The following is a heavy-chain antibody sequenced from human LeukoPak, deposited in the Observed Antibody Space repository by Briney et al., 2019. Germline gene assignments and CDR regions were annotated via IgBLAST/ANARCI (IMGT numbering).Heavy chain of an antibody. CDR1: GVTFNRYG. CDR3: AKDHLPGIVVADRDY. J-gene: IGHJ4*02. Sequence: GGSLRLSCAASGVTFNRYGMSWGRQASGKGLEWVSAISGSGGTTYYVDSVKGRFTISRDNSKNTLYLQINSLRDEDTAVYYCAKDHLPGIVVADRDYWGQGTLVTVSS. D-gene: IGHD6-19*01. V-gene: IGHV3-23*01. CDR2: ISGSGGTT.